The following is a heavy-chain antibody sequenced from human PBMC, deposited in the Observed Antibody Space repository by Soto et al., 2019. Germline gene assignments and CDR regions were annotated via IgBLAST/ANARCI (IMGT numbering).Heavy chain of an antibody. CDR3: ASSQKGYNWNYFDH. CDR2: VFYTGFT. CDR1: WGSISGSYYY. V-gene: IGHV4-39*01. Sequence: SETLSLTCAVSWGSISGSYYYWGWLRQSPGRGPEWIGSVFYTGFTSYNPSLESRVSVSVDTSKNQFSLKVSAVTAADTAVYYCASSQKGYNWNYFDHWGQGALVTVSS. J-gene: IGHJ4*02. D-gene: IGHD1-20*01.